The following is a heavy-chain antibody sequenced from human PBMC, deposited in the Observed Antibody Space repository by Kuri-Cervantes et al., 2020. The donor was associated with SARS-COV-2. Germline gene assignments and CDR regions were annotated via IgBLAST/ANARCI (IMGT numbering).Heavy chain of an antibody. J-gene: IGHJ2*01. V-gene: IGHV4-59*12. CDR3: ARPYGDDLNWYFDL. CDR1: GGSISSYY. CDR2: FYYSGST. Sequence: SETLSLTCTVSGGSISSYYWSWIRQPPGKGLEWIGYFYYSGSTNYNPSLKSRVTISVDTSKDQFSLKLSSVTAADTAVYYCARPYGDDLNWYFDLWGRGTLVTVSS. D-gene: IGHD4-17*01.